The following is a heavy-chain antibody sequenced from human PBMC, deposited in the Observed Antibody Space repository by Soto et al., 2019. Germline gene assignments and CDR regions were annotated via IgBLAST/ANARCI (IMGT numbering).Heavy chain of an antibody. CDR2: ISAYNGNT. D-gene: IGHD6-13*01. Sequence: QVQLVQSGAEVKKPGASVKVSCKASGYTFTSYGISWVRQAPGQGLEGMGWISAYNGNTNYAQKIQGRVTRTTDRSPSTAYMELRSLRSDETAVYYCAREPITAAGETGYYYSGMDVWGQGTTVTVFS. CDR3: AREPITAAGETGYYYSGMDV. V-gene: IGHV1-18*01. CDR1: GYTFTSYG. J-gene: IGHJ6*02.